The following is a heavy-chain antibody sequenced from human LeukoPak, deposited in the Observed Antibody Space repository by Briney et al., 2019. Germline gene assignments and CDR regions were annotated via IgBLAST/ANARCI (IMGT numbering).Heavy chain of an antibody. Sequence: ASVKVSCKASGYTFTSYGISWVRQAPGQGLEWMGWISAYNGNTNYAQKLQGRVTMTTDTSTSTAYMELRSLRSDDTAVYHCARVSEYSSGWYFAYYYYGMDVWGQGTTVTVSS. CDR1: GYTFTSYG. CDR3: ARVSEYSSGWYFAYYYYGMDV. D-gene: IGHD6-19*01. V-gene: IGHV1-18*01. CDR2: ISAYNGNT. J-gene: IGHJ6*02.